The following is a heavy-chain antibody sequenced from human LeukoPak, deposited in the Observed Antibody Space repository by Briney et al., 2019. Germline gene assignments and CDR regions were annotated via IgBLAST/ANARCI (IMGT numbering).Heavy chain of an antibody. D-gene: IGHD3-16*01. V-gene: IGHV3-48*01. CDR3: TKDWGRRGPYDY. J-gene: IGHJ4*02. CDR1: GFTFSSYS. CDR2: ISSSSSTI. Sequence: GGSLRLSCAASGFTFSSYSRNWLRQAPGKGLEGVSYISSSSSTIYYADSVKGRFTISRDNAKNSLYLQMNSLSAEETAIYYCTKDWGRRGPYDYWGQGTLVTGPS.